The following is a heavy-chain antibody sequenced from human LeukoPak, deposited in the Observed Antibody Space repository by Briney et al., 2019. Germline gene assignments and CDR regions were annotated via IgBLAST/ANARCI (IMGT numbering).Heavy chain of an antibody. J-gene: IGHJ4*02. V-gene: IGHV4-39*01. CDR1: GGSISSSSYY. CDR2: IYYSGSA. Sequence: SETLSLTCTVSGGSISSSSYYWGWIRQPPGKGLEWIGSIYYSGSAYYNPSLKSRVTISVDTSRNQFSLRLSSLTAADTAMYFCAKSLYDYRSGTYFRPFDYWGQGTLVTVSS. CDR3: AKSLYDYRSGTYFRPFDY. D-gene: IGHD3-10*01.